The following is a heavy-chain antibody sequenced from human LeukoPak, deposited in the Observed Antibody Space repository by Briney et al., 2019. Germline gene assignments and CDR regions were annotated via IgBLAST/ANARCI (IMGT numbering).Heavy chain of an antibody. Sequence: PSETLSLTCTVPGGSISSYYWSWIRQPPGKGLEWIGYIYYSGSTNYNPSLKSRVTISVDTSKNQFSLKLSSVTAADTVVYYCARDNPRGPFDYWGQGTLVTVSS. D-gene: IGHD1-14*01. CDR2: IYYSGST. V-gene: IGHV4-59*01. CDR1: GGSISSYY. CDR3: ARDNPRGPFDY. J-gene: IGHJ4*02.